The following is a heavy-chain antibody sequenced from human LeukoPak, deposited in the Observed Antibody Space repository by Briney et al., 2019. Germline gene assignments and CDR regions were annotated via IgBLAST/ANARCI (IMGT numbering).Heavy chain of an antibody. CDR2: ISSSSTNI. V-gene: IGHV3-48*02. CDR3: ARDLDTAMVTY. Sequence: PGGSLRLSCAASGFIFRDYSMNWVRQAPGTGLEWVSYISSSSTNIKYADSVKGRFTISRDNAKNSLYLQMNSRRDEDTAVYYCARDLDTAMVTYWGQGILVTVSS. D-gene: IGHD5-18*01. J-gene: IGHJ4*02. CDR1: GFIFRDYS.